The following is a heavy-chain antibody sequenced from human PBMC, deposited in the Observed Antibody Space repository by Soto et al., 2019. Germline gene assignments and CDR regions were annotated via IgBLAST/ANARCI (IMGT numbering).Heavy chain of an antibody. CDR1: GGSISSGDYY. J-gene: IGHJ4*02. D-gene: IGHD3-9*01. Sequence: PSETLSLTCTVSGGSISSGDYYWSWIRQPPGKGLEWIGYIYYSGSTYYNPSLKSRVTISVDTSKNQFSLKLSSVTAADTAVYYCARGGLIYDILTGYYPLDFRAQRTLVT. CDR2: IYYSGST. CDR3: ARGGLIYDILTGYYPLDF. V-gene: IGHV4-30-4*01.